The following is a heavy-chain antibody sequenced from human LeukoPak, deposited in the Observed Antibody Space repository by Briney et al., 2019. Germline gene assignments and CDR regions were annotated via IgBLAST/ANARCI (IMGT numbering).Heavy chain of an antibody. CDR1: GYTFTSYG. Sequence: GASVKVSCKASGYTFTSYGISWVRQAPGQGLEWMGWISAYNGNTNCAQKLQGRVTMTTDTSTSTAYMELRSLRSDDTAVYYCARDLFRLGELSSRHTFDYWGQGTLVTVSS. J-gene: IGHJ4*02. CDR3: ARDLFRLGELSSRHTFDY. V-gene: IGHV1-18*01. CDR2: ISAYNGNT. D-gene: IGHD3-16*02.